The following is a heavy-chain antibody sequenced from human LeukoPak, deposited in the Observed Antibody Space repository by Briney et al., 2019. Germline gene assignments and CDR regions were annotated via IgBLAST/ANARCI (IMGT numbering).Heavy chain of an antibody. CDR2: INTNTGNP. J-gene: IGHJ5*02. CDR1: GYTFTSYA. CDR3: ARDLRLRYCSGGSCYSHNWFDP. V-gene: IGHV7-4-1*02. D-gene: IGHD2-15*01. Sequence: ASVKVSCKASGYTFTSYAMNWVRQAPGQGLEWMGWINTNTGNPTYAQGFTGRFVFFLDTSVSTAYLQISSLKAEDTAVYYCARDLRLRYCSGGSCYSHNWFDPWGQGTLVTVSS.